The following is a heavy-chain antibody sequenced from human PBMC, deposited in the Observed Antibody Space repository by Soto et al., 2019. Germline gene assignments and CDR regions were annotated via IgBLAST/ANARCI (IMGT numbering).Heavy chain of an antibody. D-gene: IGHD6-19*01. Sequence: PGGSLRLSCAASGFTFSSYAMHWVRQAPGKGLEWVAVISYDGSNKYYADSVKGRFTISRDNSKNTLYLQMNSLRAEDTAVYYCVYSSGPRDAFDIWGQGTMVTVSS. V-gene: IGHV3-30-3*01. CDR2: ISYDGSNK. CDR3: VYSSGPRDAFDI. CDR1: GFTFSSYA. J-gene: IGHJ3*02.